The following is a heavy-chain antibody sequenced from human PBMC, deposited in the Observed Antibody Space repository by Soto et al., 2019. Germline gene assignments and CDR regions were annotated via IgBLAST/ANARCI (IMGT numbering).Heavy chain of an antibody. CDR2: ISTDDGYT. CDR3: ARDRLHSGYDGDY. J-gene: IGHJ4*02. V-gene: IGHV1-18*01. Sequence: QVQLVQSGAEVKKPGSSVKVSCKASGYTFSNYAISWVRQAPGQGLEWMGWISTDDGYTNYARDRVSMTQDSTTNTAYMELRCLRSDDTAIYYCARDRLHSGYDGDYWGQGLLVTGAS. CDR1: GYTFSNYA. D-gene: IGHD5-12*01.